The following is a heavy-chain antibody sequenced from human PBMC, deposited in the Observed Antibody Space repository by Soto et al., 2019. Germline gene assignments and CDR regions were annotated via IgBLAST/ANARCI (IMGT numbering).Heavy chain of an antibody. CDR1: GFTFSNYA. Sequence: GGSLRLSCAASGFTFSNYAMSWVRQAPGKGLEWVSGISGGGGSTYYADSVKGRFTISRDNSKNTLYLQMNSLRAEDTAVYYCAKDHSNFGLGPWGQGTRVTVSS. D-gene: IGHD4-4*01. V-gene: IGHV3-23*01. J-gene: IGHJ5*02. CDR2: ISGGGGST. CDR3: AKDHSNFGLGP.